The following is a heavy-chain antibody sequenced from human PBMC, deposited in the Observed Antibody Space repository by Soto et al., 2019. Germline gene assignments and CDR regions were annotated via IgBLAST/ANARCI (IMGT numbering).Heavy chain of an antibody. V-gene: IGHV4-34*01. CDR2: INQGGRT. CDR1: GGSFSGHF. CDR3: ASSQRLFLWFGP. J-gene: IGHJ5*02. Sequence: QEHLQQWGAGLLKPTETLSLTCAVYGGSFSGHFWSWIRQSPGKGLEWIGEINQGGRTNCNPSLKSRVTMSLDTSNNQFSLNLTSVTAADTAIYYCASSQRLFLWFGPWGQGTPVTVSS.